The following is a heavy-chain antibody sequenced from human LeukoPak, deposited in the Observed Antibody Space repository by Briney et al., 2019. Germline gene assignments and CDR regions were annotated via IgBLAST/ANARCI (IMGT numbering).Heavy chain of an antibody. Sequence: GEPLKISCKGLGYSFSSYWNAWVRQRPGKGLEWMGIIYPGGSETRYDPSFQGQVTISADMSTSTAYLQWSSLRASDTAMYYCARASRDGYNQNFDHWGQGTLVTVSS. D-gene: IGHD5-24*01. CDR1: GYSFSSYW. CDR2: IYPGGSET. V-gene: IGHV5-51*01. J-gene: IGHJ4*02. CDR3: ARASRDGYNQNFDH.